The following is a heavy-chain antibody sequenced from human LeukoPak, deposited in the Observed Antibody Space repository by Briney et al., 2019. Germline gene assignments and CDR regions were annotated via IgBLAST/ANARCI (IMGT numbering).Heavy chain of an antibody. Sequence: PSETLSLTCTVSGGSISSYYWSWIRQPPGKGLEWIGYIYSSGSTNYNPSLKSRVTISIDTSKNQFSLELSSVTAADTAVYYCARHLTGSSVCIEYWGQGTLVTVSS. CDR3: ARHLTGSSVCIEY. V-gene: IGHV4-4*09. J-gene: IGHJ4*02. CDR2: IYSSGST. D-gene: IGHD2-8*02. CDR1: GGSISSYY.